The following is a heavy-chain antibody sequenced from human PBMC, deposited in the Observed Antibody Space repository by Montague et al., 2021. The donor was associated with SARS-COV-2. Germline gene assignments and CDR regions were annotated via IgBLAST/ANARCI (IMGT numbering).Heavy chain of an antibody. J-gene: IGHJ4*02. CDR2: ISPRGVVI. Sequence: SLRLSCAASGFIFSGSEMNWVRQAPRKGLEWISYISPRGVVISYADSVKGRFTISRDDTKNSLLLQMSGLRVEDTAIYYCTKDHGSWSYVWGQGTLVTVSS. CDR1: GFIFSGSE. V-gene: IGHV3-48*03. D-gene: IGHD3-10*01. CDR3: TKDHGSWSYV.